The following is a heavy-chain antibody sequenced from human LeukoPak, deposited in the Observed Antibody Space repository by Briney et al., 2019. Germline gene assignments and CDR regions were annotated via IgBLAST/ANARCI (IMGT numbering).Heavy chain of an antibody. V-gene: IGHV4-38-2*02. D-gene: IGHD2/OR15-2a*01. Sequence: PSETLSLTCTVSGYSISTGYYWDWIRQPPGKGLEWIGTFYHGGSTYYNPSLKSRVTISVDTSKNQFSLNLTSVTAADTAVYYCARDSHAYFDAFDIWGQGTMVTVSS. J-gene: IGHJ3*02. CDR1: GYSISTGYY. CDR3: ARDSHAYFDAFDI. CDR2: FYHGGST.